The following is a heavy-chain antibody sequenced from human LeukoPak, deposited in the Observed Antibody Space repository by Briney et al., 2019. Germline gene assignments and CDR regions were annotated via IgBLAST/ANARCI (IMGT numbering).Heavy chain of an antibody. CDR2: IYTSGST. V-gene: IGHV4-61*02. CDR1: GGSISSGSYY. D-gene: IGHD3-3*01. CDR3: ARGYDFWSGYYSHYDY. J-gene: IGHJ4*02. Sequence: SETLSLTCTVSGGSISSGSYYWSWIRQPAGKGLEWIGRIYTSGSTNYNPSLKSRVTISVDTSKNQFSLKLSSVTAADTAVYYCARGYDFWSGYYSHYDYWGQGTLVTVSS.